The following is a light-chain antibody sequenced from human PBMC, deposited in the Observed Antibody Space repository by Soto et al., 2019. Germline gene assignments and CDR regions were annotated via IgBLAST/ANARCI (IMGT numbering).Light chain of an antibody. J-gene: IGKJ1*01. V-gene: IGKV3D-15*01. CDR1: QSVSSN. CDR2: GAS. CDR3: PEYGDSPHR. Sequence: ERVMTQNKATLSVSPGERATLSCRASQSVSSNLAWYQQKPGQAPRLLIYGASNRATGIPDRFSGGGSGTDFTLTISCLEPEAFAVYYCPEYGDSPHRFGPGTIVEI.